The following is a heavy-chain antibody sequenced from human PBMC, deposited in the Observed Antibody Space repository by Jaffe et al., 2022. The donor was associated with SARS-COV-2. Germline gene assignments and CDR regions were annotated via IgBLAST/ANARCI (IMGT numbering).Heavy chain of an antibody. CDR3: AKDARGVAGTFGRTGYYYGMDV. D-gene: IGHD6-19*01. J-gene: IGHJ6*02. CDR2: ISYDGSNK. CDR1: GFTFSSYG. V-gene: IGHV3-30*18. Sequence: QVQLVESGGGVVQPGRSLRLSCAASGFTFSSYGMHWVRQAPGKGLEWVAVISYDGSNKYYADSVKGRFTISRDNSKNTLYLQMNSLRAEDTAVYYCAKDARGVAGTFGRTGYYYGMDVWGQGTTVTVSS.